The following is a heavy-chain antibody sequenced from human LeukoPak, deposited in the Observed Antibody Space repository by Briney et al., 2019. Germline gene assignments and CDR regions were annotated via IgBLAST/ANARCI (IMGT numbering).Heavy chain of an antibody. CDR2: ITAGNGNT. D-gene: IGHD5-18*01. CDR1: GYNFRNYG. Sequence: ASVKDSCKASGYNFRNYGIGWVRQAPRQGLDWMGWITAGNGNTNYAQKVQGRVTMTTDTSTSTAYMELRSLRSDDTAVYFCARDSARGYSYGYNAFDIWGQGTMVTVSS. V-gene: IGHV1-18*01. CDR3: ARDSARGYSYGYNAFDI. J-gene: IGHJ3*02.